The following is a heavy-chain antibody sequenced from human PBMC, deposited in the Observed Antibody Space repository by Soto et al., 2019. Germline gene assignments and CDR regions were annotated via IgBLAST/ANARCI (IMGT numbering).Heavy chain of an antibody. Sequence: QVQLVESGGGVVQPGRSLRLSCAASGFTFSSYGMHWVRQAPGKGLEWVAVISYDGSNKYYADSVKGRFTISRDNSKNTLYLQMNSLRAEETAVSYCAKDTTPDYGDFLLRHWGQGTLVTVSS. CDR3: AKDTTPDYGDFLLRH. J-gene: IGHJ1*01. CDR2: ISYDGSNK. CDR1: GFTFSSYG. V-gene: IGHV3-30*18. D-gene: IGHD4-17*01.